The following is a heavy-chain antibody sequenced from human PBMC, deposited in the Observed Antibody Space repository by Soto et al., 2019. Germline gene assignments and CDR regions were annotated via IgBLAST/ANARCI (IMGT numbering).Heavy chain of an antibody. Sequence: QVQLVQSGAEVKKPGSSVKVSCKASGGTFSSYPLSWVRQAPGQGLEWMGGIIPIFGTTKYAHKFQGRVTIIADESTTTAYMELSSLRSEDTAVYYCAMIDYSSGSDYWGQGTLVTVSS. J-gene: IGHJ4*02. D-gene: IGHD6-19*01. CDR2: IIPIFGTT. V-gene: IGHV1-69*01. CDR3: AMIDYSSGSDY. CDR1: GGTFSSYP.